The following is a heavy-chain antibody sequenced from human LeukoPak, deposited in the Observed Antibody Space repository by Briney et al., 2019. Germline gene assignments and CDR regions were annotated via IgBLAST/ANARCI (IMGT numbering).Heavy chain of an antibody. CDR3: ARESVYYDSSGYYHRGNYFDY. Sequence: TGGSLRLSCAASGFTFSSYAMHWVGQAPGKGLGGVAVISYVGSNKYYADSVKGRFTISRDNSKNTLYLQMNSLRAEDTAVYYCARESVYYDSSGYYHRGNYFDYWGQGTLVTVSS. V-gene: IGHV3-30-3*01. CDR1: GFTFSSYA. J-gene: IGHJ4*02. CDR2: ISYVGSNK. D-gene: IGHD3-22*01.